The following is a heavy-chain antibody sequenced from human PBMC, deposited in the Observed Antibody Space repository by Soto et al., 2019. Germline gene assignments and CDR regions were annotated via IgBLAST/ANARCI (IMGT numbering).Heavy chain of an antibody. CDR3: ARTVCSGGSCYSPWLDY. CDR1: GFTFSSYA. CDR2: ISYDGSNK. Sequence: PGGSLRLSCAASGFTFSSYAMHWVRQAPGKGLEWVAVISYDGSNKYYADSVKGRFTISRDNSKNTLYLQMNSLRAEDTAVYYCARTVCSGGSCYSPWLDYWGQGTPVTVSS. J-gene: IGHJ4*02. V-gene: IGHV3-30-3*01. D-gene: IGHD2-15*01.